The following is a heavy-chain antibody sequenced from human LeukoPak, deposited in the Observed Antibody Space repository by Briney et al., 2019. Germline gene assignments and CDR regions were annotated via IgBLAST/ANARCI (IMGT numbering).Heavy chain of an antibody. CDR1: GGTFSSYA. Sequence: SVKVSCKASGGTFSSYAISWVRQAPGQGLEWMGRIIPILGIANYAQKFQGRVTITADKSTSTAYMELSSLRSKDTAVYYCASTVVTPNTAYGMDVWGQGTTVTVSS. D-gene: IGHD4-23*01. CDR2: IIPILGIA. CDR3: ASTVVTPNTAYGMDV. V-gene: IGHV1-69*04. J-gene: IGHJ6*02.